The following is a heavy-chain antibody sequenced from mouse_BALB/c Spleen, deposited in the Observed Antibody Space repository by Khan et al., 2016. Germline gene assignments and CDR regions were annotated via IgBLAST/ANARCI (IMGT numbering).Heavy chain of an antibody. CDR1: GYSITSDYA. J-gene: IGHJ3*01. Sequence: QLEESGPGLVKPSQSLSLTCTVTGYSITSDYAWNWIRQFPGNKLEWMGYITYSGSTSYNPSLKSRISITRDTSKNQFFLPLHSVTTEDPATYYCARSNYYGDSPAWFAYWGQVTLVTVSA. CDR3: ARSNYYGDSPAWFAY. D-gene: IGHD1-1*02. CDR2: ITYSGST. V-gene: IGHV3-2*02.